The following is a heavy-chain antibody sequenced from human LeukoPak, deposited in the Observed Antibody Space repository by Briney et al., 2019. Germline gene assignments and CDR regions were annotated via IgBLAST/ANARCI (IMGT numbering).Heavy chain of an antibody. V-gene: IGHV3-33*01. CDR2: IWPDGSNK. J-gene: IGHJ4*02. CDR3: ARHNHGYDWDY. CDR1: GFPFSSYG. D-gene: IGHD5-12*01. Sequence: GRSQRLSCAASGFPFSSYGMHWVRQAPGKGLVWVAAIWPDGSNKYYADSVKGRFTVSRDNSKNTLYLQMNSLRAEDTAVYYCARHNHGYDWDYWGQGTLVTVSS.